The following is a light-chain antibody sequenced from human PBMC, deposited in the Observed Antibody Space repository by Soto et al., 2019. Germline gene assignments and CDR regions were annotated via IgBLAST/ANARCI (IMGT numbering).Light chain of an antibody. J-gene: IGKJ5*01. Sequence: EIVLTQSPGTLSLSPGERATLPCRASQRVGNNYLAWYQQRPGQAPRLLIYQASSRATGIPDRFSGSGSGTDFTLTISRLEPEDFAVYYCQQYGGSPPITFGPGTRLEIK. CDR2: QAS. CDR3: QQYGGSPPIT. V-gene: IGKV3-20*01. CDR1: QRVGNNY.